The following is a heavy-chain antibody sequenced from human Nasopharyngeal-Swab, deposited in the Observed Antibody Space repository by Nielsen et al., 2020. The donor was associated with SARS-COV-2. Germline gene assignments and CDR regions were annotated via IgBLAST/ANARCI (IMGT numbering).Heavy chain of an antibody. Sequence: SETLSLTCTVSGGSISSGGYYWSWIRQHPGKGLEWIGYIYYSGSTYYNPSLKSRVTISVDTSKNQFSLKLSSVTAADTAVYYCARVQAGEYDFWSGRGRYSGYVLGMDVWGQGTTVTVSS. D-gene: IGHD3-3*01. V-gene: IGHV4-31*03. CDR1: GGSISSGGYY. CDR3: ARVQAGEYDFWSGRGRYSGYVLGMDV. CDR2: IYYSGST. J-gene: IGHJ6*02.